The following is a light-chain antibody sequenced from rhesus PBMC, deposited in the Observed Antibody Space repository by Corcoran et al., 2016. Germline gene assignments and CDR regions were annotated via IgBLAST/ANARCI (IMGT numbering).Light chain of an antibody. CDR2: QVS. CDR3: GQGTHLPT. J-gene: IGKJ1*01. Sequence: DVVMTQSPLSLPITPGQPASISCRSSQSLVPSNGNTYLSWYQQKPGQPPRLLIYQVSNRYSGVPDRFSGSGAGTYFTLKSRRVEAEDVGVYDCGQGTHLPTFGQGTKVEIK. CDR1: QSLVPSNGNTY. V-gene: IGKV2-64*01.